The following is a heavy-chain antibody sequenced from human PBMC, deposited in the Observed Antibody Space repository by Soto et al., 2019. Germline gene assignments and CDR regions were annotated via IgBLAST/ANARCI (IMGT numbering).Heavy chain of an antibody. CDR2: ISYDGSNK. Sequence: PGGSLRLSCAASGFTFSSYGMHWVRQAPGKGLEWVAVISYDGSNKYYADSVKGRFTISRDNSKNTLYLQMNSLRAEDTAVYYCPKDPMAYALHFDYWGQGTLVTVSS. CDR3: PKDPMAYALHFDY. CDR1: GFTFSSYG. J-gene: IGHJ4*02. V-gene: IGHV3-30*18. D-gene: IGHD2-8*01.